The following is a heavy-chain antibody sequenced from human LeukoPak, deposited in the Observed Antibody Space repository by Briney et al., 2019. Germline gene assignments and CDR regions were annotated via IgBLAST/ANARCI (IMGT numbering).Heavy chain of an antibody. Sequence: SETLSLTCTVSGGSISSSSYYWGWIRQPPGKGLEWIGSIYYSGSTYYNPSLKSRVTISVDTSKDQFSLKLSSVTAADTAVYYCARDIVVVPAAITQNWLDPWGQGTLVTVSS. D-gene: IGHD2-2*01. CDR3: ARDIVVVPAAITQNWLDP. V-gene: IGHV4-39*01. J-gene: IGHJ5*02. CDR1: GGSISSSSYY. CDR2: IYYSGST.